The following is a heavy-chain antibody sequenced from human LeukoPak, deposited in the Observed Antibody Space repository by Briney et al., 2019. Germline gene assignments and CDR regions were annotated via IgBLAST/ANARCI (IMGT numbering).Heavy chain of an antibody. D-gene: IGHD6-13*01. CDR3: AKDSQQQLVLLLFGY. CDR1: GFTFSSYA. V-gene: IGHV3-23*01. J-gene: IGHJ4*02. CDR2: ISGSGGST. Sequence: GGSLRLSCAASGFTFSSYAMSWVRQAPGKGLEWVSAISGSGGSTYYADSVKGRFTISRDNSKNTLYLQMNSLRAEDTAVYYCAKDSQQQLVLLLFGYWGQGTLVTVSS.